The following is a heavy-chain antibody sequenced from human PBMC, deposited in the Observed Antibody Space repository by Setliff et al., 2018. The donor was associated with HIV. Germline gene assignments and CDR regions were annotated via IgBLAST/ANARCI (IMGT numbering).Heavy chain of an antibody. CDR1: GDTDFY. V-gene: IGHV4-4*09. D-gene: IGHD1-7*01. J-gene: IGHJ4*02. Sequence: KPSETLSLTCTVSGDTDFYWSWIRQSPGKGLEWIGYIHASGTASYNPSLKSRVTISEDTSKNQFSLTLSSVTAADTAVYYCARKGDWNYPYDYWGQGALVTVSS. CDR2: IHASGTA. CDR3: ARKGDWNYPYDY.